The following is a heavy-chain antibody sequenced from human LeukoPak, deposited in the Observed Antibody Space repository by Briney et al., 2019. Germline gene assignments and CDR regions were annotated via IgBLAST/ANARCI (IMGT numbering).Heavy chain of an antibody. Sequence: PSETLSLTCTVSGGSLTSYYRSWIRQPPGKGLEWIGYIYYSGSTNYNPSPKSRVTISVDTSKNPFSLKLSSVSAADTAVYYCARDCSSTSCYDAFDIWGQGTMVTVSS. CDR3: ARDCSSTSCYDAFDI. CDR2: IYYSGST. J-gene: IGHJ3*02. V-gene: IGHV4-59*01. D-gene: IGHD2-2*01. CDR1: GGSLTSYY.